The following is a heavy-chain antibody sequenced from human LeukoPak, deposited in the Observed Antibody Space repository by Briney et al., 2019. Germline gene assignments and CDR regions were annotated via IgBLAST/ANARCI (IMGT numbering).Heavy chain of an antibody. J-gene: IGHJ3*02. V-gene: IGHV1-69*13. CDR1: GGTFSSYA. D-gene: IGHD3-22*01. CDR3: ARDRADSSGYHAFDI. CDR2: IIPIFGTA. Sequence: EASVKVSCRASGGTFSSYAISWVRQAPGQGLEWMGGIIPIFGTANYARKFQGRVTITADESTSTAYMELSSLRSEDTAVYYCARDRADSSGYHAFDIWGQGTMVTVSS.